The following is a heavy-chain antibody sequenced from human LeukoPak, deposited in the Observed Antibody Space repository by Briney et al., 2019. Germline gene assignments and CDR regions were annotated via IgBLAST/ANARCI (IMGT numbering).Heavy chain of an antibody. D-gene: IGHD3-10*01. CDR2: IRGSGDTI. V-gene: IGHV3-48*03. J-gene: IGHJ4*02. CDR1: GFTFCSYE. Sequence: GESLRLSCAASGFTFCSYEMNWVRQAPGKELGWVSYIRGSGDTIYYADSVKGRFTISRDNAKNSLYLQMTSLRAEDTALYYCARERNGVFDYWGQGTLVTVSS. CDR3: ARERNGVFDY.